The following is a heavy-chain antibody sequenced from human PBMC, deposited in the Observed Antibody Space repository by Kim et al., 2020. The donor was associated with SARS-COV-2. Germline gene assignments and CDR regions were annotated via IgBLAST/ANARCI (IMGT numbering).Heavy chain of an antibody. D-gene: IGHD6-19*01. V-gene: IGHV5-10-1*01. CDR3: ARHEGGWSEFDY. J-gene: IGHJ4*02. CDR1: GYSFTSYW. Sequence: GESLKISCKGSGYSFTSYWISWVRQMPGKGLEWMGRIDPSDSYTNYSPSFQGHVTISADKSISTAYLQWSSLKASETAMYYCARHEGGWSEFDYWGQGTLVTVSS. CDR2: IDPSDSYT.